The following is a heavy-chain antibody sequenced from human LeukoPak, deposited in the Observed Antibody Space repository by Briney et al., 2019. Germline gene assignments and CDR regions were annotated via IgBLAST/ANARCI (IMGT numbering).Heavy chain of an antibody. CDR3: ARDSTDYDFWSGPGNMDV. Sequence: GRSLRLSCAASGFTFDDYAMPWVRQAPGKGLEWVSGISWNSGSIGYADSVKGRFTISRDNAKNSLYLQMNSLRAEDTAVYYCARDSTDYDFWSGPGNMDVWGQGTTVTVSS. CDR1: GFTFDDYA. J-gene: IGHJ6*02. V-gene: IGHV3-9*01. D-gene: IGHD3-3*01. CDR2: ISWNSGSI.